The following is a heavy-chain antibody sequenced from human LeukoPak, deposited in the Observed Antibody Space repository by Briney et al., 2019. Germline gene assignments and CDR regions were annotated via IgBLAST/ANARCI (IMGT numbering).Heavy chain of an antibody. CDR3: ARVQLYYYDSSGYLAGTGFERKTDAFDI. CDR2: INPNSGGT. Sequence: ASVKVSCKASGYTFTGYYMHWVRQAPGQGLEWMGWINPNSGGTNYAQKFQGRVTMTRDTSISTAYMELSRLRSDDTAVYYCARVQLYYYDSSGYLAGTGFERKTDAFDIWGQGTMVTVSS. D-gene: IGHD3-22*01. J-gene: IGHJ3*02. CDR1: GYTFTGYY. V-gene: IGHV1-2*02.